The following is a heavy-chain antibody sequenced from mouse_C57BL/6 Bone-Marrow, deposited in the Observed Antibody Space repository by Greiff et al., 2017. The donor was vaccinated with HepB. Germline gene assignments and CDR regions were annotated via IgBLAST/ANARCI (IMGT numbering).Heavy chain of an antibody. V-gene: IGHV2-6-1*01. Sequence: VKLMESGPGLVAPSQSLSITCTVSGFSLTSYGVHWVRQPPGKGLEWLVVIWSDGSTTYNSALKSRLSISKDNSKSQVFLKMNSLQTDDTAMYYCARHYYSNYYAMDYWGQGTSVTVSS. D-gene: IGHD2-12*01. CDR3: ARHYYSNYYAMDY. J-gene: IGHJ4*01. CDR1: GFSLTSYG. CDR2: IWSDGST.